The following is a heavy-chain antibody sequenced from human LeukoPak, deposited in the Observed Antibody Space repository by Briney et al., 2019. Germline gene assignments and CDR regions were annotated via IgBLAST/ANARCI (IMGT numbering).Heavy chain of an antibody. Sequence: GASVKVSCKASGGTFSSYAISWVRQAPGQGLEWMGGIIPIFGTANYAQKFQGRVTITADESTSTAYMELSSLRSEDTAVYYCARVPPGGIFSSDYWGQGTLVTVSS. CDR2: IIPIFGTA. CDR3: ARVPPGGIFSSDY. J-gene: IGHJ4*02. V-gene: IGHV1-69*01. D-gene: IGHD6-13*01. CDR1: GGTFSSYA.